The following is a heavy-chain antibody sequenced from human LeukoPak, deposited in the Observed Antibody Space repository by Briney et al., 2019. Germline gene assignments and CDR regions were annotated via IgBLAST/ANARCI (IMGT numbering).Heavy chain of an antibody. V-gene: IGHV3-23*01. Sequence: GGSLRLSCAASGFTFSSYAVTWVRQAPGKGQEWVSAISGTGGSTFYADSVKGRFTISRDNAKNSLYLQMNSLRAEDTAVYYCARDTGGDYVWGSYRYYFDYWGQGTLVTVSS. J-gene: IGHJ4*02. CDR2: ISGTGGST. CDR1: GFTFSSYA. D-gene: IGHD3-16*02. CDR3: ARDTGGDYVWGSYRYYFDY.